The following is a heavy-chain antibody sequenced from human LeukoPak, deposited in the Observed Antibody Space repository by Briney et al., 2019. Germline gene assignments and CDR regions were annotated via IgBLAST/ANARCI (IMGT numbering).Heavy chain of an antibody. Sequence: ASVKVSCKASGYTFTGYYMHWVRQAPGQGLEWMGWINPNSGGTNYAQKFQGRATMTRDTSISTAYMELSRLRSDDTAVYYCARAGYYYGSGSYYNFDYWGQGTLVTASS. V-gene: IGHV1-2*02. D-gene: IGHD3-10*01. CDR3: ARAGYYYGSGSYYNFDY. CDR2: INPNSGGT. CDR1: GYTFTGYY. J-gene: IGHJ4*02.